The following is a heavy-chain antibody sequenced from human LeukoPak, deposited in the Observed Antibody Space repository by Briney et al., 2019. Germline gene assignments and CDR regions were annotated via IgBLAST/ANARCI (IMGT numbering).Heavy chain of an antibody. V-gene: IGHV3-9*03. CDR2: IRWNSGSI. D-gene: IGHD3-22*01. CDR3: ARRSVYLLDAFDI. Sequence: PGRSLRLSCAASGFTFDDYAMHWVRQAPGKGLEWVSGIRWNSGSIGYADSVKGRFTISRDNAKNSLYLQMNSLRAEDMALYYCARRSVYLLDAFDIWGQGTMVTVSS. CDR1: GFTFDDYA. J-gene: IGHJ3*02.